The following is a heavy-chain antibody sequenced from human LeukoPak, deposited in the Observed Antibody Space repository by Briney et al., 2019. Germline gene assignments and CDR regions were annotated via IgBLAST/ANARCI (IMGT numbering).Heavy chain of an antibody. J-gene: IGHJ6*02. CDR3: AKDSDYYDSSGYWSPYYYYGMDV. CDR1: GFTVSSNY. CDR2: IYSGGST. D-gene: IGHD3-22*01. Sequence: PGGSLRLSCAASGFTVSSNYMSWVRQAPGKGLEWVSVIYSGGSTYYADSVKGRFTISRHNSKNTLYLQMNSLRAEDTAVYYCAKDSDYYDSSGYWSPYYYYGMDVWGQGTTVTVSS. V-gene: IGHV3-53*01.